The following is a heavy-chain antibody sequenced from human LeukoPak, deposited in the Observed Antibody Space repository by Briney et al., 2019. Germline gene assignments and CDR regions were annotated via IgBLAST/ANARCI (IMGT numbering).Heavy chain of an antibody. V-gene: IGHV3-7*05. D-gene: IGHD2-2*01. CDR1: GFTVISNY. CDR2: IKQDGSEK. J-gene: IGHJ4*02. CDR3: ARDQRYCSSSSCPWEPFDY. Sequence: GGSLRLSCAASGFTVISNYMSWVRQAPGKGLEWAANIKQDGSEKYYVDSVKGRFTISSDNAKNSLYLQMNSLRAEDTAVYYCARDQRYCSSSSCPWEPFDYWGQGTLVTVSS.